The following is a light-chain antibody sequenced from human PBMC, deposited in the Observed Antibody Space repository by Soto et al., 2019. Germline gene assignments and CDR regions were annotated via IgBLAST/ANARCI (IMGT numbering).Light chain of an antibody. V-gene: IGLV2-14*01. CDR2: EVS. CDR1: SSDVGGYNY. J-gene: IGLJ2*01. CDR3: CSYTSSVV. Sequence: QSVLTQPASVSGSPGQSITISCTGTSSDVGGYNYVSWYQHHPGKAPKLMIYEVSNRPSGVSNRFSGSKSGNTASLTISGLEAEDDADYYCCSYTSSVVFGGGTKLTVL.